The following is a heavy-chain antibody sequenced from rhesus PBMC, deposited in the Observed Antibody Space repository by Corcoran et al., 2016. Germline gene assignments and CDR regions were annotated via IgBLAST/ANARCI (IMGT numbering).Heavy chain of an antibody. V-gene: IGHV4-65*01. D-gene: IGHD3-16*01. CDR1: GGSISSSNW. CDR2: ISGSSGST. Sequence: QVQLQESGPGLVKPSETLSLTCAVSGGSISSSNWWSWIRQPPRKGLEWIGYISGSSGSTYDNPSLKSRVTISTDTAKNQFSLKLSSVTAADTTVYYCSRGSYYSGSSDYWGQGVLVTVSS. CDR3: SRGSYYSGSSDY. J-gene: IGHJ4*01.